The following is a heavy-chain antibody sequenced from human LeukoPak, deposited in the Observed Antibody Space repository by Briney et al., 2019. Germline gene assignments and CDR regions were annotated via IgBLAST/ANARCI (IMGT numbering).Heavy chain of an antibody. J-gene: IGHJ6*03. CDR1: GFTFSSYG. CDR3: ARDADGDYYYYYMDV. Sequence: GGSLRLSCAASGFTFSSYGMSWVRQAPGRGLEWVAHIKQDGSEKYYVDSVKGRFTISRDNAKNSLYLQMNSLRAEDTAVYYCARDADGDYYYYYMDVWGKGTTVTVSS. CDR2: IKQDGSEK. D-gene: IGHD4-17*01. V-gene: IGHV3-7*01.